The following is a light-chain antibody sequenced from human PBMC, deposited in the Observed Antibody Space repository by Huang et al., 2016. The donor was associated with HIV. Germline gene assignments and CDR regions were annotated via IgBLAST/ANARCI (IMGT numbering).Light chain of an antibody. V-gene: IGKV3-15*01. CDR3: HHYNNWPPRGT. CDR2: GGS. J-gene: IGKJ1*01. Sequence: EIMMTQSPATLSVSPGERATLSCRASQSVRGNIAWYQQKPGQAPRRLIFGGSTRATGIPARFRGSESGTEFTLTISSLQSEDFAIYYCHHYNNWPPRGTFGQGTKVEI. CDR1: QSVRGN.